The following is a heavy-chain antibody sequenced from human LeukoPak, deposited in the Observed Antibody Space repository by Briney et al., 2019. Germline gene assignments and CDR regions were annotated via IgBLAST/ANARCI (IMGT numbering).Heavy chain of an antibody. CDR3: ARNRASGTPYFDY. D-gene: IGHD3-10*01. V-gene: IGHV4-59*08. CDR2: IYYSGSS. J-gene: IGHJ4*02. CDR1: RGPISGFY. Sequence: SETLSLTCTISRGPISGFYWSWIRQPPGKGLEWIGYIYYSGSSNYNPSLKSRVTISVGTSKDQFSLKLSSVTAADTAVYYCARNRASGTPYFDYWGQGLLVTVSS.